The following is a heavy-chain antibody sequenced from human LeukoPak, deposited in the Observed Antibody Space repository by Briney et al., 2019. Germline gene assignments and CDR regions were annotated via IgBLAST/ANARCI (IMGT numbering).Heavy chain of an antibody. J-gene: IGHJ6*04. D-gene: IGHD2-15*01. CDR1: GFTFSSYS. V-gene: IGHV3-21*01. Sequence: GGSLRLSCAASGFTFSSYSMNWVRQAPGKGLEWVSSISSSSSYIYYADSVKGRFTMSRDNATNSLYLQMNSLRAEDTAVYYCARACSGGSCYPAGDYYYYGMDVWGKGTTVTVSS. CDR2: ISSSSSYI. CDR3: ARACSGGSCYPAGDYYYYGMDV.